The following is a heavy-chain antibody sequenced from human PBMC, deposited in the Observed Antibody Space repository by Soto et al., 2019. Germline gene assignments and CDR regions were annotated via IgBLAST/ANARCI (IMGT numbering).Heavy chain of an antibody. Sequence: QLVQSGPEVKQPGASVKVSCKASSFANHGIIWVRQAPGQGLEWMGWINPYNANTVYAQKFQDRVTMTRDTFTSTSFMERKNRYAGDPAMYSCARDWTSPSCTTMRCPRGGCRVPWGLGTLL. CDR1: SFANHG. CDR3: ARDWTSPSCTTMRCPRGGCRVP. D-gene: IGHD3-10*01. CDR2: INPYNANT. V-gene: IGHV1-18*04. J-gene: IGHJ4*02.